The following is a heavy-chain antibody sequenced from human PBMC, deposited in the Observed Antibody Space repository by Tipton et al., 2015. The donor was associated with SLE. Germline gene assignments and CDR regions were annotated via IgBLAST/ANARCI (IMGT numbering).Heavy chain of an antibody. CDR2: IYSTGNT. CDR3: ARHGLQWLTPAEYFQY. J-gene: IGHJ1*01. Sequence: TLSLTCTVSGGSISSYYWCLIRQPAGKGLEWIGRIYSTGNTNYNPSLTSRVTMSVDTSKNQFSLKLSSVTAADTAVYYCARHGLQWLTPAEYFQYWGQGTLITVSS. D-gene: IGHD6-19*01. CDR1: GGSISSYY. V-gene: IGHV4-4*07.